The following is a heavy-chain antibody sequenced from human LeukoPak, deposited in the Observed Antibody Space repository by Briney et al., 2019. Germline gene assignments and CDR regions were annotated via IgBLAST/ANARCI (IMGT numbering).Heavy chain of an antibody. D-gene: IGHD3-22*01. V-gene: IGHV1-2*02. CDR3: ARPYYYDSSGYYYYFDY. CDR2: INPNSGGT. Sequence: ASVKVSCKASGYTFTGYYMHWVRQAPGQGLEWMGWINPNSGGTNYAQKFQGRVTMTRDTSTSTVYMELSSLRSEDTAVYYCARPYYYDSSGYYYYFDYWGQGTLVTVSS. J-gene: IGHJ4*02. CDR1: GYTFTGYY.